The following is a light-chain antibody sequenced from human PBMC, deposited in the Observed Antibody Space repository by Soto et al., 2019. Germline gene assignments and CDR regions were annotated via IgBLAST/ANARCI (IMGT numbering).Light chain of an antibody. J-gene: IGLJ1*01. CDR3: CSFAGSLNFV. CDR2: DVS. Sequence: QSALTQPRSVSGSPGQSVTISCSGTDNDVGGYNFVSWYQQHPGKAPKLMVFDVSKRPSGVPGRFSGSKSGTTASLTISGLQAEDEADYYCCSFAGSLNFVFGTGTQLTVL. CDR1: DNDVGGYNF. V-gene: IGLV2-11*01.